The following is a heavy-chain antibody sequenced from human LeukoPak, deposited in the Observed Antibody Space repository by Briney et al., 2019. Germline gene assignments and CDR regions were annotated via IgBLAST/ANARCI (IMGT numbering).Heavy chain of an antibody. CDR1: GFTFSSYS. V-gene: IGHV3-21*01. Sequence: SGGSLRLSCAASGFTFSSYSMNWVRQAPGKGLEWVSSISSSSSYIYYADSVKGRFTISRDNAKNSLYLQMNSLRAEDTAVYYCAREAHIPNDYYYYHYMDVWGKGTTVTVSS. D-gene: IGHD2-2*02. CDR2: ISSSSSYI. CDR3: AREAHIPNDYYYYHYMDV. J-gene: IGHJ6*03.